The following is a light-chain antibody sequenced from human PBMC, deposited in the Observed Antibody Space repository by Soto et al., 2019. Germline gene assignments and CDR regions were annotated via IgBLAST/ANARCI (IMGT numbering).Light chain of an antibody. V-gene: IGKV1-33*01. J-gene: IGKJ4*01. CDR2: DAS. Sequence: DIQMTQSPSSLSASVGDRVTMTCQASQNINTYLNWYQQRPGQAPKLLIYDASILEPGVPSIFSGSGAGTEFTFTSDILQPEDIATYYCQQYDDPALTFGGGTKVE. CDR3: QQYDDPALT. CDR1: QNINTY.